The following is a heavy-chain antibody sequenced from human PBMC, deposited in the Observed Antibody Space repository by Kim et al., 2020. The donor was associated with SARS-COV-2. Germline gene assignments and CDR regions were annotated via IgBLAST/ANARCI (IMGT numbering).Heavy chain of an antibody. CDR2: ISAYNGNT. CDR1: GYTFTSSG. D-gene: IGHD3-10*01. V-gene: IGHV1-18*04. J-gene: IGHJ6*02. CDR3: ARRPYSSGASPNAMDV. Sequence: ASVKVSCKASGYTFTSSGVSWVRQAPGQGLEWMGWISAYNGNTNYAQKVQGRVTMTTDTSTSTAYMELRSLRSDDTAVYYCARRPYSSGASPNAMDVWGQGTTVTVSS.